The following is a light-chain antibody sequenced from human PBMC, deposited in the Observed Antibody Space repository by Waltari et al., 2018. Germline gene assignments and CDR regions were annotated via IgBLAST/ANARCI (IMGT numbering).Light chain of an antibody. CDR1: QGISSY. CDR2: KAS. Sequence: DIQLTQSPSSLSASVGDRVTITCRASQGISSYLAWYQQKPGKAPKLLIYKASSLQSGVPSRFSGSGSGTEFTLTITSLQPEDFAVYYCQQHTSYPLTFGGGTKVEIK. J-gene: IGKJ4*01. V-gene: IGKV1-9*01. CDR3: QQHTSYPLT.